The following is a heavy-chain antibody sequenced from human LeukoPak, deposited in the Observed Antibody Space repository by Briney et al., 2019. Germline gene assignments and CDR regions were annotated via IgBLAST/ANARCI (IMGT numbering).Heavy chain of an antibody. V-gene: IGHV4-34*01. J-gene: IGHJ4*02. D-gene: IGHD6-6*01. Sequence: SETLSLTCVALGGSFRGYYWSWIRQPPGKGLEWMGEINHSGSTNYNPSLKSRVTISVDTSKNQFSLKLSSVTAADTAVYYCARVGAGVAARPTLDYWGQGTLVTVSS. CDR3: ARVGAGVAARPTLDY. CDR2: INHSGST. CDR1: GGSFRGYY.